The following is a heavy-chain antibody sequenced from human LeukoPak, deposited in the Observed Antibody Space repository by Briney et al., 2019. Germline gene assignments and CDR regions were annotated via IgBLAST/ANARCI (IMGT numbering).Heavy chain of an antibody. CDR3: ARGGPAASYYYYMDV. J-gene: IGHJ6*03. CDR2: MNPNSGNT. V-gene: IGHV1-8*03. D-gene: IGHD2-2*01. Sequence: GAPLKVSCKASGYTFTSYDINWVRQATGQGLEWMGWMNPNSGNTGYAQKFQGRVTITRNTPISTAYMELSSLRSEDTAVYYRARGGPAASYYYYMDVWGKGTTVTVSS. CDR1: GYTFTSYD.